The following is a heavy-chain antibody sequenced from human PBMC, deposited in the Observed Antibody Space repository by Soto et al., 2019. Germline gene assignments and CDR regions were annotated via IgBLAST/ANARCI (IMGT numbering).Heavy chain of an antibody. D-gene: IGHD4-17*01. CDR2: IYHSGTT. Sequence: SETLSLSCTVSGGSISSSSYYWGWIRQPPGEGLEWIGSIYHSGTTYYNPSLKSRVTISVDRSKNQFSLKLSSVTAADTAVYYCARAHYGDYGYGMDVWGQGTTVTVSS. J-gene: IGHJ6*02. CDR1: GGSISSSSYY. CDR3: ARAHYGDYGYGMDV. V-gene: IGHV4-39*07.